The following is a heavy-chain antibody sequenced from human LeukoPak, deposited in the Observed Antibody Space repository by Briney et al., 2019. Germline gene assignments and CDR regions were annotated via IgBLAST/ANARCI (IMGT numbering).Heavy chain of an antibody. Sequence: ASVNVSCTASGYTFTGYYMHWVRQAPGQGLEWVGWINPNSGGTNYRQKLQGRVTMTRDTSISIAYMELSRLRSDDTAVYYCARGSTRYYYGSGSSSDYWGQGTLVTVSS. CDR2: INPNSGGT. D-gene: IGHD3-10*01. CDR1: GYTFTGYY. J-gene: IGHJ4*02. CDR3: ARGSTRYYYGSGSSSDY. V-gene: IGHV1-2*02.